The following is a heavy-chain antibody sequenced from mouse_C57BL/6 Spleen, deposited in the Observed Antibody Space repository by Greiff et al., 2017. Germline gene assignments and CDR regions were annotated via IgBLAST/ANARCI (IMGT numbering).Heavy chain of an antibody. CDR2: INPNNGGT. V-gene: IGHV1-26*01. CDR3: ARKGAMDY. Sequence: EVQLQQSGPELVKPGASVKISCKASGYTFTDYYMNWVKQSHGKSLEWIGDINPNNGGTSYNQKFKGKATLTVDKSSSTAYMELRSLTSEDSAVYYCARKGAMDYWGQGTSVTVSS. J-gene: IGHJ4*01. CDR1: GYTFTDYY.